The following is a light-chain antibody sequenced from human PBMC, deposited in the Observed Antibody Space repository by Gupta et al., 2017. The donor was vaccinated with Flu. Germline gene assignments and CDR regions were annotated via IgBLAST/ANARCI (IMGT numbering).Light chain of an antibody. Sequence: SSLSASVGDRVTITCRASQSIRSYLSWYQQKPGKAPKLLIYAASSLQSGVPSRFSGSGSGTDFTLTISSLQPEDFATYYCQQSDSTPQVTFGQGTRLEIK. J-gene: IGKJ5*01. CDR1: QSIRSY. CDR2: AAS. CDR3: QQSDSTPQVT. V-gene: IGKV1-39*01.